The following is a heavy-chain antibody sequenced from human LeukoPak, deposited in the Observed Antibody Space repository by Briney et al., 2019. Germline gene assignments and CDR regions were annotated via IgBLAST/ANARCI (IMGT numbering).Heavy chain of an antibody. CDR3: AKHGRFTGGNSEIDY. D-gene: IGHD4-23*01. V-gene: IGHV3-48*03. J-gene: IGHJ4*02. Sequence: GGSLRLSCAASGFTFSSYEMNWVRQAPGKGLEWVSYISSSGSTIYYADSVKGRFTISRDNSKNTLYLQVDSLRAEDTALYYCAKHGRFTGGNSEIDYWGRGILVTVS. CDR2: ISSSGSTI. CDR1: GFTFSSYE.